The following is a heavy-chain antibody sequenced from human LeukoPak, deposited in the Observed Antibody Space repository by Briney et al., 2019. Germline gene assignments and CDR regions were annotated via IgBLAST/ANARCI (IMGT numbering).Heavy chain of an antibody. D-gene: IGHD3-10*01. CDR2: INHSGST. J-gene: IGHJ4*02. CDR3: ARGLLWFGESYFDY. CDR1: GGSFSGYY. Sequence: SETLSLTCAVYGGSFSGYYWSWVRQPPGKGLEWIGEINHSGSTNYNPSLKSRVTISVDKSKNQFSLKLSSVTAADTAVYYCARGLLWFGESYFDYWGQGTLVTVSS. V-gene: IGHV4-34*01.